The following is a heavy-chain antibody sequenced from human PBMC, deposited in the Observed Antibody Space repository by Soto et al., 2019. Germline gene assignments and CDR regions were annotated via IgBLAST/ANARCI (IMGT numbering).Heavy chain of an antibody. CDR2: VKSKNDGGTT. CDR3: PPAPFITTKTARFDY. J-gene: IGHJ4*01. Sequence: EVHLVESGGGLVKPGGSLRLSCAASGFTFSNAWINWVRQTPGRGLEWVGRVKSKNDGGTTDFAAPVKGRFAISRDDSKNMVYLEMKSLKTEDPAIFYCPPAPFITTKTARFDYWGHGTLVTVPS. D-gene: IGHD3-22*01. V-gene: IGHV3-15*07. CDR1: GFTFSNAW.